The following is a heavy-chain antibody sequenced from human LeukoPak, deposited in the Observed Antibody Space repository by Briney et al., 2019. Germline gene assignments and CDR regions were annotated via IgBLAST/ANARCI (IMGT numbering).Heavy chain of an antibody. CDR2: ISWNSGSI. Sequence: PGGSLRLSCAASGFTFDDYAMHWVRQAPGKGLEWVSGISWNSGSIGYADSVKGRFTISRDNAKNSLYLQMNSLRAEDTALYYCAKVSSYEFFDYWGQGTLVTVSS. CDR3: AKVSSYEFFDY. J-gene: IGHJ4*02. CDR1: GFTFDDYA. V-gene: IGHV3-9*01. D-gene: IGHD3-16*01.